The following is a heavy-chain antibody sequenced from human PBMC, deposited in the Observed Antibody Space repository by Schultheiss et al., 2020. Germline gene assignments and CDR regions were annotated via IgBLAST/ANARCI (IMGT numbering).Heavy chain of an antibody. D-gene: IGHD6-6*01. CDR3: AKGDSSSSVVDWFDP. CDR2: ISGSGGST. CDR1: GFTFSSYA. V-gene: IGHV3-23*01. Sequence: WGSLRLPCAASGFTFSSYAMSWVRQAPGKGLEWVSAISGSGGSTYYADSVKGRFTISRDNSKNTLYLQMNSLRAEDTAVYYCAKGDSSSSVVDWFDPWGQGTLVTVSS. J-gene: IGHJ5*02.